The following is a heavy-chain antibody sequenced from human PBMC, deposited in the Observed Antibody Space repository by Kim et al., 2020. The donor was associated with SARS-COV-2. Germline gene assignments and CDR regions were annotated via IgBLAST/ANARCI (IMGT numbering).Heavy chain of an antibody. CDR3: ARHLWFGEPYLDY. Sequence: YNPPPKSRATIPVDTSKTQFSLKLSSVTAADTAVYYCARHLWFGEPYLDYWGQGTLVTVSS. D-gene: IGHD3-10*01. J-gene: IGHJ4*02. V-gene: IGHV4-39*01.